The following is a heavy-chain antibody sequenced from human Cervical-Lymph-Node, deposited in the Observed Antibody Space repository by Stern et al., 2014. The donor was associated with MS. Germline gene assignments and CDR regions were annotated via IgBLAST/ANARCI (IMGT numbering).Heavy chain of an antibody. V-gene: IGHV1-8*01. CDR2: MILNKANA. CDR1: GYTFINYD. D-gene: IGHD5-18*01. CDR3: VRGGFSYGYGLDA. Sequence: QVQLVESGAQVRKPGASVKVSCQASGYTFINYDIFWVRQATGQGLEWMGWMILNKANAGHEQKFQGRVTMTRTASISTAYMELMSLRSDDTAVYYCVRGGFSYGYGLDAWGQGTAVIVSS. J-gene: IGHJ6*02.